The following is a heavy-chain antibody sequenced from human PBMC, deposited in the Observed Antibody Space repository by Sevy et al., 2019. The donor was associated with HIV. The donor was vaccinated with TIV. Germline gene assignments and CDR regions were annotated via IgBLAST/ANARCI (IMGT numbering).Heavy chain of an antibody. CDR1: GGSIINYY. CDR3: ARGAAGYSSGWSSYWYFDL. V-gene: IGHV4-59*01. J-gene: IGHJ2*01. Sequence: QSQTLSLTCSVSGGSIINYYWNWIRQFPGKGLEWIGYIDHSGTPNYNPSLKSRVTISGDTSKNQISLKLSSVTTADTAVYYCARGAAGYSSGWSSYWYFDLWGRGTLVTVSS. CDR2: IDHSGTP. D-gene: IGHD6-19*01.